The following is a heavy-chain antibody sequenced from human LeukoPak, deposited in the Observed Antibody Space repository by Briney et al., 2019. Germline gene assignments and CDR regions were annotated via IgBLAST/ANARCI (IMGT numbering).Heavy chain of an antibody. CDR3: ARKRFLAAAGSFTVRFDP. V-gene: IGHV1-46*01. D-gene: IGHD6-13*01. J-gene: IGHJ5*02. CDR2: INPSGGST. Sequence: WASVKVSCKSSGYTFTSCYMHWVRQAPGQGLEWVGIINPSGGSTSYAQKFQGRVTMTRDTSISTAYMELSRLRSDDTAVYYCARKRFLAAAGSFTVRFDPWGQGTLVTVSS. CDR1: GYTFTSCY.